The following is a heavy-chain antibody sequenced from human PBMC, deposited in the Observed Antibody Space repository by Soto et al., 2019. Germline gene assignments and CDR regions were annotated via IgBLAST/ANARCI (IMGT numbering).Heavy chain of an antibody. V-gene: IGHV3-23*01. Sequence: GGSLRLSCAASGFTFSNYNMNWVRQAPGKGLEWVSAISGSGGSTYYADSVKGRFTISRDNSKNTLYLQMNSLRAEDTAVYYCAKHSTAMGYYFDYWGQGTLVTVSS. CDR2: ISGSGGST. J-gene: IGHJ4*02. D-gene: IGHD5-18*01. CDR3: AKHSTAMGYYFDY. CDR1: GFTFSNYN.